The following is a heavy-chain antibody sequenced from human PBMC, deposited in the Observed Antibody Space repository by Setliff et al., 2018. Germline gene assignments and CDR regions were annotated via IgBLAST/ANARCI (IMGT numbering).Heavy chain of an antibody. CDR3: ARGGTYRYFDY. Sequence: PSETLSLTCTVSGGSINSGVYYWGWIRQPPGRGLEWIGRIYHGGDTYYNASLKSRLTISVDTSKNQFSLKLKSVTAADTAVYYCARGGTYRYFDYWGQGTLVTAPQ. V-gene: IGHV4-39*01. CDR1: GGSINSGVYY. J-gene: IGHJ4*02. CDR2: IYHGGDT.